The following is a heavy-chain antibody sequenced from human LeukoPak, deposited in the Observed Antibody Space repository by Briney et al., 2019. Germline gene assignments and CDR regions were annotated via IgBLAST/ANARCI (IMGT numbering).Heavy chain of an antibody. V-gene: IGHV1-2*02. J-gene: IGHJ4*02. Sequence: ASVKVSCKASGYTFTGYYMHWVRQAPGQGLEWMGWINPNSGGTNYAQKLQGRVTMTTDTSTSTAYMELRSLRSDDTAVYYCARTRSSSWYVPYYFDYWGQGTLVTVSS. CDR3: ARTRSSSWYVPYYFDY. CDR1: GYTFTGYY. CDR2: INPNSGGT. D-gene: IGHD6-13*01.